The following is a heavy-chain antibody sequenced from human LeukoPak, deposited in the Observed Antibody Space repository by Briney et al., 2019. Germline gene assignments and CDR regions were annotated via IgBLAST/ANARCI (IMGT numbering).Heavy chain of an antibody. D-gene: IGHD3-9*01. CDR3: AGIRCGHSGSVCYNH. Sequence: SETLSLTCGVFGVSINDYYWSWIRQSPGKGLEWIGEISHTEGTRYNPSLESRVTMSVGTSENQLSLKLIFVTAADTAVYYSAGIRCGHSGSVCYNHWGLGTLVTVSS. CDR2: ISHTEGT. V-gene: IGHV4-34*01. J-gene: IGHJ1*01. CDR1: GVSINDYY.